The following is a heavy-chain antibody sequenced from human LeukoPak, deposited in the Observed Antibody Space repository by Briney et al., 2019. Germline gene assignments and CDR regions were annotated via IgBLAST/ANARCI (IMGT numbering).Heavy chain of an antibody. CDR3: ARHGCSGSSCPFQH. D-gene: IGHD2-15*01. J-gene: IGHJ1*01. CDR1: GGSISNCY. V-gene: IGHV4-59*08. CDR2: IYYSGST. Sequence: SETLSLTCTVSGGSISNCYWSWIRQPPGKGLEWIGYIYYSGSTNYNPSLKSRVIISVDTSKNQFSLNLSSVTAADTAVYYCARHGCSGSSCPFQHWGQGTLVTVSS.